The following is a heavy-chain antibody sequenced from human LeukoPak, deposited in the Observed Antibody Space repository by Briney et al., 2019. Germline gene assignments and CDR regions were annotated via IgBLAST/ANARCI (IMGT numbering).Heavy chain of an antibody. D-gene: IGHD5-18*01. CDR2: ISWNSGSI. CDR3: AKAGGYSYYFDY. CDR1: GSTFDDYA. J-gene: IGHJ4*02. Sequence: GGSLRLSCAASGSTFDDYAMHWVRQAPGKGLEWVSGISWNSGSIGYADSVKGRFTISRDNAKNSLYLQMNSLRAEDTALYYCAKAGGYSYYFDYWGQGTLVTVSS. V-gene: IGHV3-9*01.